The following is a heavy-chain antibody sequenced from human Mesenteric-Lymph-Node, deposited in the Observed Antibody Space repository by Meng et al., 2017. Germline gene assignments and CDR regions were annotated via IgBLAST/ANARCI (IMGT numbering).Heavy chain of an antibody. J-gene: IGHJ4*02. CDR3: ARGGDTAIYDS. CDR1: GGSISSGDYY. Sequence: QVQLQPWGEGLVKPSQTLSLTCTGSGGSISSGDYYWSWIRQPPGKGLEWIGYIYYTGSTYYNPPLKSRVAISVDTSKNQFSLKLSSVTAADSAVYYCARGGDTAIYDSWGEGTLVTVSS. V-gene: IGHV4-30-4*01. D-gene: IGHD5-18*01. CDR2: IYYTGST.